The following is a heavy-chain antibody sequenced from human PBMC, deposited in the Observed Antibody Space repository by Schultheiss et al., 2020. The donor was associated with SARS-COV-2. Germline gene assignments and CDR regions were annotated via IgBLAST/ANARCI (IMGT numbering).Heavy chain of an antibody. Sequence: GGSLRLSCAASGFTFSSYAMHWVRQAPGKGLEWVSAISGSGGSTYYADSVKGRFTISRDNSKNTLYLQMNSLRAEDTAVYYCAKSDYDSSGLDYWGQGTLVTVSS. V-gene: IGHV3-23*01. CDR3: AKSDYDSSGLDY. CDR1: GFTFSSYA. D-gene: IGHD3-22*01. J-gene: IGHJ4*02. CDR2: ISGSGGST.